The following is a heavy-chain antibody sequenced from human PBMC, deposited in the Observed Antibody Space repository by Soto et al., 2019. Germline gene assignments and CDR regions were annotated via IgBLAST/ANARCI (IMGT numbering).Heavy chain of an antibody. CDR2: INPNGGRT. CDR1: GYTFTHYY. D-gene: IGHD5-18*01. J-gene: IGHJ4*02. Sequence: QVQLVQSGAEVKKPGASVKVSCKASGYTFTHYYMHWVRQAPGQGLEWMGIINPNGGRTIYAQKFRAGFTMTRDTSTSTVYLELGSLKSDDSSVYYCATSVNSAMAFDYWGQGTRVTVSS. CDR3: ATSVNSAMAFDY. V-gene: IGHV1-46*01.